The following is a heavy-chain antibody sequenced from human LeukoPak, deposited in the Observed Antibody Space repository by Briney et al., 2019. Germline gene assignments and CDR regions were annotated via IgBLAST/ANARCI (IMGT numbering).Heavy chain of an antibody. CDR2: INSNDGST. Sequence: ASVKVSCKASGGTFISYAISWVRQAPGQGLEWMGLINSNDGSTAYTQKFQGKVIVTRVTSTSTVYMDLGSLRSDGTAVYYCARAPRNSSTMLDYWGQGTLVTVSS. J-gene: IGHJ4*02. CDR1: GGTFISYA. CDR3: ARAPRNSSTMLDY. D-gene: IGHD6-13*01. V-gene: IGHV1-46*01.